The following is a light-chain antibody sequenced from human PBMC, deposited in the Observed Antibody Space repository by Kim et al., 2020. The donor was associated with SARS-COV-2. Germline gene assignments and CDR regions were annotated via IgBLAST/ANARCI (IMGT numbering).Light chain of an antibody. CDR3: SLSYICVVI. J-gene: IGLJ2*01. Sequence: PAVRVTSTAGASTDAVTSELWPHWYRLKPGEAPTTLIYETRNKLSWTPARFSGSLLGDKAALALSGAQPEDEADYYCSLSYICVVIFGGGTKLTVL. V-gene: IGLV7-46*01. CDR2: ETR. CDR1: TDAVTSELW.